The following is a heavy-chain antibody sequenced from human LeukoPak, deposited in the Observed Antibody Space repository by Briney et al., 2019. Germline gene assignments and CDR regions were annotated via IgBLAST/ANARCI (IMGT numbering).Heavy chain of an antibody. J-gene: IGHJ5*02. V-gene: IGHV1-8*02. CDR3: ARAYYDFWSGYYPNWFDP. D-gene: IGHD3-3*01. CDR1: GGTFSSYA. CDR2: MNPNSGNT. Sequence: ASVKVSCKASGGTFSSYAISWVRQAPGQGLEWMGWMNPNSGNTGYAQKFQGRVTMTRNTSISTAYMELSSLRSEDTAVYYCARAYYDFWSGYYPNWFDPWGQGTLVTVSS.